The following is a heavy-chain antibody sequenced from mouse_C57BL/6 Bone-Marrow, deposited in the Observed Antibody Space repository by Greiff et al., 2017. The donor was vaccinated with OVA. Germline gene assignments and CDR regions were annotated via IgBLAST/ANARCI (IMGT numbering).Heavy chain of an antibody. CDR3: ARPPYYFDY. CDR2: ISSGGSYT. J-gene: IGHJ2*01. V-gene: IGHV5-6*01. CDR1: GFTFSSYG. Sequence: EVQGVESGGDLVKPGGSLKLSCAASGFTFSSYGMSWVRQTPDKRLEWVATISSGGSYTYYPDSVKGRFTISRDNAKNTLYLQMSSLKSEDTAMYYCARPPYYFDYWGQGTTLTVSS.